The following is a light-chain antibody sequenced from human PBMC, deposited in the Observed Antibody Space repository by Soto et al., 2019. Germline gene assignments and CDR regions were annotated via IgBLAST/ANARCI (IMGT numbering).Light chain of an antibody. V-gene: IGKV1-5*01. J-gene: IGKJ2*01. CDR1: QSISSW. CDR2: DAS. Sequence: DIQMNQSPSTLSAYVGDRVTITCRASQSISSWLALYQQKPGKAPKVLIYDASSLASGVPSRFSGSGAGTEFTLTISSLQPDDFAAYYCQQYNSHSSFTFGQGTKLEIK. CDR3: QQYNSHSSFT.